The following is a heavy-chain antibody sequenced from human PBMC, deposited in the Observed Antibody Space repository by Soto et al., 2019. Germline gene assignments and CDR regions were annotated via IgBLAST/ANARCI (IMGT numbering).Heavy chain of an antibody. Sequence: QLQLQESGPGLVKPSETLSLTCTVSGGSISSSNHYWGWIRQSPGKGLEWIGNIYYSGSTDYNPSLKSRVTISVDTSKNQFSLKLSSVTAADTAVYYCARGGAAAGAYWGQGTLVTVSS. D-gene: IGHD6-13*01. CDR1: GGSISSSNHY. CDR2: IYYSGST. V-gene: IGHV4-39*01. CDR3: ARGGAAAGAY. J-gene: IGHJ4*02.